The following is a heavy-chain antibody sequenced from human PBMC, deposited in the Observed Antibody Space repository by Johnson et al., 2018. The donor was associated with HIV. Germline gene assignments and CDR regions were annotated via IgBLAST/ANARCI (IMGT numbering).Heavy chain of an antibody. Sequence: VQLVESGGDLVQPGGSLRLSCAASGFAFSNHWMSWVRQAPGKGLEWVANIKQDGSEKYYVDSVKGRFTISRDNAKNSLYLQIDSLRAEDTAMYYCATDVSWDLKSALDVWGQGTMVTVSS. D-gene: IGHD1-26*01. CDR3: ATDVSWDLKSALDV. CDR1: GFAFSNHW. CDR2: IKQDGSEK. V-gene: IGHV3-7*05. J-gene: IGHJ3*01.